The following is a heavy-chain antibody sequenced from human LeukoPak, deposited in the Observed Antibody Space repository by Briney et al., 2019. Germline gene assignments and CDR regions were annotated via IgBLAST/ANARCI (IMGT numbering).Heavy chain of an antibody. CDR3: TMFSGDQKTPF. V-gene: IGHV1-46*04. D-gene: IGHD2-21*01. CDR1: GYTFSNHY. CDR2: INPSGDFT. Sequence: ASVKVSCEGSGYTFSNHYLHWVRQAPGQGLEWMGAINPSGDFTTYAQRLQGRVTVTRDTSTSTVYMELSSLRSEDTAMYYCTMFSGDQKTPFWGQGTLVTVSS. J-gene: IGHJ4*02.